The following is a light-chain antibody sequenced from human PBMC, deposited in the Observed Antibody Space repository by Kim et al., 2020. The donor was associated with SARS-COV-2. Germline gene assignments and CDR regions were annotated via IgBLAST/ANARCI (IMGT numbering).Light chain of an antibody. CDR1: QTLLYSSYNKTY. CDR2: WTS. J-gene: IGKJ1*01. Sequence: DIVMTQSPVSLAVSLGEGATINCKSSQTLLYSSYNKTYLAWHQQKPGQPPHLLIYWTSTRHSGVPDRFSGSGSGTDFTLTITSLQAEDVAIYYCQQYYSTPWTFGQGTKVDIK. CDR3: QQYYSTPWT. V-gene: IGKV4-1*01.